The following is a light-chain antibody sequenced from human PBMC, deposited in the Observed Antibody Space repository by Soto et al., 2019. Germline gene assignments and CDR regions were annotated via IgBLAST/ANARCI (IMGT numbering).Light chain of an antibody. CDR3: QPYYSLPDT. V-gene: IGKV1-27*01. Sequence: DIQMTQSPSSLSASVGDRVTITCRASQRISSYLAWYQQRPGKAPKVLIYAASTLHSGVPSRFSGSGSGTDFTLTISNLQPEDFATYYCQPYYSLPDTFGEGTKVEIK. CDR1: QRISSY. CDR2: AAS. J-gene: IGKJ1*01.